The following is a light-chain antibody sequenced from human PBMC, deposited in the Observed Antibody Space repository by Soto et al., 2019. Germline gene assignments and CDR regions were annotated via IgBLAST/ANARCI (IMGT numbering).Light chain of an antibody. CDR2: AAS. Sequence: EIVLTQSPGILSLSPGERATLSCRASHFVSSSYLAWYQQKPGQAPRLLIFAASSRATGIPDRFSGSGSGTDFTLTISRLEPEDFAVYFCQQYGTSPGTFGQGTKVEIK. J-gene: IGKJ1*01. CDR1: HFVSSSY. CDR3: QQYGTSPGT. V-gene: IGKV3-20*01.